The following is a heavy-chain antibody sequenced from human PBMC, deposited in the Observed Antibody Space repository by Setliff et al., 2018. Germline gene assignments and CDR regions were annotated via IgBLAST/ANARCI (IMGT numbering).Heavy chain of an antibody. V-gene: IGHV1-46*01. CDR2: INPSGGNT. CDR1: GYTFTSYY. CDR3: ARDATYSITWYYWFDP. J-gene: IGHJ5*02. Sequence: GASVKVSCKASGYTFTSYYMHWVRQAPGQGLEWMGIINPSGGNTKYSQKFQGRVTITRDTSASTVYMELNSLTSEDTAIYYCARDATYSITWYYWFDPWGQGTLVTVSS. D-gene: IGHD6-13*01.